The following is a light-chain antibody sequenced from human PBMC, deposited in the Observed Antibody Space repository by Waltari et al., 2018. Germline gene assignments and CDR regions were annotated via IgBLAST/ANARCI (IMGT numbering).Light chain of an antibody. V-gene: IGKV4-1*01. CDR1: QSVLFSSNNKNY. CDR2: WAS. J-gene: IGKJ1*01. CDR3: QQYHSTPRT. Sequence: DIVMTQSPDSLAVSLGERATINCQSSQSVLFSSNNKNYLAWYQQKPGQPPKLLIYWASTRESGVPDRFSGSGSGTDFTLTISSLQAEDVAVYYCQQYHSTPRTFGQGTKVEIK.